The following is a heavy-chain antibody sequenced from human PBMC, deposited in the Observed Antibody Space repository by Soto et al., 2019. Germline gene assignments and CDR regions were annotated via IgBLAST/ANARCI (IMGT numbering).Heavy chain of an antibody. Sequence: ASVTVSCQASGYSFTGYYMHWVRRAPGQGLEWMGWINPNSGGTNYAQKFQGWVTMTRDTSISTAYMELSRLRSDDTAVYYCARAYGIVVVPAARGHDAFDIWGQGTMVTVSS. D-gene: IGHD2-2*01. CDR1: GYSFTGYY. CDR2: INPNSGGT. CDR3: ARAYGIVVVPAARGHDAFDI. V-gene: IGHV1-2*04. J-gene: IGHJ3*02.